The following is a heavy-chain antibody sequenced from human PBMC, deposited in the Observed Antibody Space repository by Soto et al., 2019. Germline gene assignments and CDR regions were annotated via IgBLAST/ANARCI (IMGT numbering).Heavy chain of an antibody. CDR2: IKQDGSER. V-gene: IGHV3-7*01. CDR3: ATVTTWKFYYYYMDV. CDR1: EFTFTTYW. D-gene: IGHD4-17*01. J-gene: IGHJ6*03. Sequence: DVQLVESGGGLVQPGGSLRLSCAASEFTFTTYWMNWVRQAPGKGLEWVANIKQDGSERYYADFVKGRFTISRDNAKNSLFLQMSRLSAEDSAVYYCATVTTWKFYYYYMDVWGKGTTVTVSS.